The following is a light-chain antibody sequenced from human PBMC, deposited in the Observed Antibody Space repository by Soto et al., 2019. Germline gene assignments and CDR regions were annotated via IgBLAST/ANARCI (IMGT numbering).Light chain of an antibody. CDR2: GAS. V-gene: IGKV3-20*01. CDR1: QSVSSSQ. J-gene: IGKJ2*01. Sequence: EIVLTQSPDTLSLSPGESATLSCRASQSVSSSQVAWYQQKPGQAPRLLIYGASSRATGIPDRFSGVGSETDFTLTISRLEPEDFAVYYCQQYATSPHTFGQGTKLEIK. CDR3: QQYATSPHT.